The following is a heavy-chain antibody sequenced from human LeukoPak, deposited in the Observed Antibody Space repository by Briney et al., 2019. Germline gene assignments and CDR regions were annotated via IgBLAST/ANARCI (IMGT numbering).Heavy chain of an antibody. CDR1: AYSISSDYY. CDR2: IYHSGST. J-gene: IGHJ4*02. Sequence: PSETLSLTCTVSAYSISSDYYWGWIRQPPGKGLEWIGSIYHSGSTYYNPSLKSRVTISVDKSKNQFSLKLSSVTAADTAVYYCARDGRDGYNEGYFDYWGQGTLVTVSS. D-gene: IGHD5-24*01. V-gene: IGHV4-38-2*02. CDR3: ARDGRDGYNEGYFDY.